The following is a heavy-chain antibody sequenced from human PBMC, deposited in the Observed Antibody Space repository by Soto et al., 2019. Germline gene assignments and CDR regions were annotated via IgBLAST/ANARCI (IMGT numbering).Heavy chain of an antibody. CDR3: ARTFDYYGMDV. CDR2: IYHAGSV. CDR1: GYSIASGYY. Sequence: SETLSLTCAGSGYSIASGYYWAWIRQSPGKGLEWIGSIYHAGSVYYNPSLNSRVAVSLDTSKNHFSLKLTSVTAADTAVYYCARTFDYYGMDVWGQGTTVTVS. J-gene: IGHJ6*02. V-gene: IGHV4-38-2*01.